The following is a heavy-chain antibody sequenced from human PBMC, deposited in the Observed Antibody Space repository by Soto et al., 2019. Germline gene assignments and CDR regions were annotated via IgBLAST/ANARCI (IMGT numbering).Heavy chain of an antibody. D-gene: IGHD2-15*01. J-gene: IGHJ5*02. CDR2: IYYSGST. CDR1: GGSISSSSYY. CDR3: ARGLVVVAATRAEDWFDP. V-gene: IGHV4-39*07. Sequence: SETRSLTCTVSGGSISSSSYYWGWIRQPPGKGLEWIGSIYYSGSTYYNPSLKSRVTISVDTSKNQFSLKLSSVTAADTAVYYCARGLVVVAATRAEDWFDPWGQGTLVTVHS.